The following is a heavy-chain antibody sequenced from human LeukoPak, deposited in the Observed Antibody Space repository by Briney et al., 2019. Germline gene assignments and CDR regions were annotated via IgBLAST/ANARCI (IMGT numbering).Heavy chain of an antibody. D-gene: IGHD4-17*01. V-gene: IGHV1-8*01. CDR2: MNPNSDNK. J-gene: IGHJ5*02. Sequence: ASVKVSCKAAGYTFTSHDINWVRQAAGQGLEWMGWMNPNSDNKAYAQKFQGRVTMTRNTSISTAYMELSSLRSEDTAVYYCVRALRTTVTTFWFDPWGQGTLVTVSS. CDR1: GYTFTSHD. CDR3: VRALRTTVTTFWFDP.